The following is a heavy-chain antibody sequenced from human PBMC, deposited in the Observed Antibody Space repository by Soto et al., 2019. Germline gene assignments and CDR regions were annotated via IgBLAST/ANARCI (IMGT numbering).Heavy chain of an antibody. CDR2: ISYDGSNK. D-gene: IGHD2-15*01. CDR3: AKDFRGGGTNDAFDI. CDR1: GFTFSSYS. V-gene: IGHV3-30*18. J-gene: IGHJ3*02. Sequence: QVQLVESGGGVVQPGRSLRLSCAASGFTFSSYSMHWVRQAPGKGLEWVAVISYDGSNKYYADSVKGRFTISRDNSKNTLYLQMNSLRAEDTAVYYCAKDFRGGGTNDAFDIWGQGTMVTVSS.